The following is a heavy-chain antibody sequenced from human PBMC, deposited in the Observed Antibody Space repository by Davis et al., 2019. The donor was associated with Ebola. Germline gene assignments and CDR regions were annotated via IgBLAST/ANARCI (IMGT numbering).Heavy chain of an antibody. V-gene: IGHV4-30-4*01. Sequence: SETLSLTCTVSGGSISSGDYYWSWIRQPPGKGLEWIGYTYYSGSTYYNPSLKSRVTISVDTSKNQLSLKLSSVTAADTAVYYCARHGEHGGGSFNFDYWGQGTLVTVSS. D-gene: IGHD2-15*01. J-gene: IGHJ4*02. CDR3: ARHGEHGGGSFNFDY. CDR1: GGSISSGDYY. CDR2: TYYSGST.